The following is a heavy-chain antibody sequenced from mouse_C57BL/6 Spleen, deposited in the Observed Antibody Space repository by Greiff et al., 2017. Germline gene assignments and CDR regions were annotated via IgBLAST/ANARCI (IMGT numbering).Heavy chain of an antibody. J-gene: IGHJ2*01. CDR2: ISSGGSYT. V-gene: IGHV5-6*02. D-gene: IGHD1-1*01. CDR1: GFTFSSYG. CDR3: ERRGIYYGFDY. Sequence: EVMLLESGGDLVKPGGSLKLSCAASGFTFSSYGMSWVRPTPDKRLEWVGTISSGGSYTYYTDRLKGRFTISRDNAKNTLYLQMSSLNTEDTAMXYCERRGIYYGFDYWGQGTTLTVSS.